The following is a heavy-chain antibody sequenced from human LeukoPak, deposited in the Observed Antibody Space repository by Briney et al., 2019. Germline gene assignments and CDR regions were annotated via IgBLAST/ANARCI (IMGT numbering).Heavy chain of an antibody. CDR1: GYTFTSYD. CDR2: MSPNSGNT. V-gene: IGHV1-8*03. D-gene: IGHD6-19*01. J-gene: IGHJ4*02. Sequence: ASVKVSCKASGYTFTSYDINWVRQAPGQGLEWMGWMSPNSGNTGYAQKFQGRVTITRNTSISTAYMELSSLRSEDTAVYYCARDLSSGWEDYFDYWGQGTLVTVSS. CDR3: ARDLSSGWEDYFDY.